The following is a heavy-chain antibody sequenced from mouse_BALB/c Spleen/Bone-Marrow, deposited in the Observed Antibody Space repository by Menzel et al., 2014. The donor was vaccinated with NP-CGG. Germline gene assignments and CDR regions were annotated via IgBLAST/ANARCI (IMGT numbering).Heavy chain of an antibody. CDR2: IYPGNSDT. J-gene: IGHJ2*01. Sequence: SGTVLARPGAAVKMSCKASGYTFSDYWMHWVKQRPGQGLEWIGTIYPGNSDTTYNQKFKGKAKLTAVTSTSTAYMGLSSLTNEDSAVYYCTTLARSDFDYWGQGTTLTVSS. CDR1: GYTFSDYW. V-gene: IGHV1-5*01. CDR3: TTLARSDFDY. D-gene: IGHD3-1*01.